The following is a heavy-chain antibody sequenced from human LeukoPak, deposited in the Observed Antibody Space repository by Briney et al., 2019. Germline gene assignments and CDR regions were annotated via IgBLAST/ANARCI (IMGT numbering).Heavy chain of an antibody. CDR1: GFTFDDYA. Sequence: PGGSLRLACAASGFTFDDYAMHWVRQAPGKGLEWVSGISWNSGSIGYADSVKGRFTISRDNAKNSLYLQMNSLRAEDTALYYCAKEPHYDGMDVWGQGTTVTVSS. CDR3: AKEPHYDGMDV. CDR2: ISWNSGSI. V-gene: IGHV3-9*01. J-gene: IGHJ6*01.